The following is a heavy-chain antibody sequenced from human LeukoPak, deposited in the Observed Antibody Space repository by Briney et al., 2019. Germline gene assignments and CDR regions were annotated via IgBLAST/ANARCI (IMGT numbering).Heavy chain of an antibody. J-gene: IGHJ4*02. V-gene: IGHV4-34*01. CDR2: INHSGST. CDR3: ARVGVAAAGATYDY. CDR1: GGSFSGYY. Sequence: SETLSLTCAVYGGSFSGYYWSWIRQPPGKGLEWIGEINHSGSTNYNPSLKSRVTISVDTSKNQFSLKLSSVTAADTAVYYWARVGVAAAGATYDYWGQGTLVTVSS. D-gene: IGHD6-13*01.